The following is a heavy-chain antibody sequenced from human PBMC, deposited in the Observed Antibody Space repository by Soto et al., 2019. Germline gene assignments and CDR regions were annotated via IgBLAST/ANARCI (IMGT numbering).Heavy chain of an antibody. CDR2: INPSGGST. J-gene: IGHJ4*02. CDR1: GYTFTSYY. V-gene: IGHV1-46*03. D-gene: IGHD3-10*01. Sequence: ASVKVSCKASGYTFTSYYMHWVRQAPGQGLEWMGIINPSGGSTSYAQKFQGRVTMTRDTSTSTVYMELSNLRSEDTAVYYCARDLYGSGSYSGPFDYWGQGTLVTVSS. CDR3: ARDLYGSGSYSGPFDY.